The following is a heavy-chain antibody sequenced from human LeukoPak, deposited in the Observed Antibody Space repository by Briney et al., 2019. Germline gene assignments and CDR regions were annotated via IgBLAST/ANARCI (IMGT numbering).Heavy chain of an antibody. V-gene: IGHV3-23*01. J-gene: IGHJ5*02. CDR2: ILSSGTT. Sequence: GGSLRLSCVASGFTLSNFAMTWVRQSPGKGLEWVSGILSSGTTYYAESVKNRFTISRDSSQNMMYLQVNGLRAEDTAIYYCAEDLNFGDGRWEFDPWGQGTLVTVSS. D-gene: IGHD4-17*01. CDR3: AEDLNFGDGRWEFDP. CDR1: GFTLSNFA.